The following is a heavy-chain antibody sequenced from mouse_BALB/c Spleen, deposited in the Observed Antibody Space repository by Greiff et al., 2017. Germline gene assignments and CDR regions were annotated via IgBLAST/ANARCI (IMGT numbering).Heavy chain of an antibody. Sequence: EVHLVESGAELVKPGASVKLSCTASGFNIKDTYMHWVKQRPEQGLEWIGRIDPANGNTKYAPKFQGKATITADTSSNTAYLQRSILTSEDTAVYYGARRGSSYGGYFDVWGAGTTVTVSS. CDR1: GFNIKDTY. D-gene: IGHD1-1*01. CDR3: ARRGSSYGGYFDV. CDR2: IDPANGNT. J-gene: IGHJ1*01. V-gene: IGHV14-3*02.